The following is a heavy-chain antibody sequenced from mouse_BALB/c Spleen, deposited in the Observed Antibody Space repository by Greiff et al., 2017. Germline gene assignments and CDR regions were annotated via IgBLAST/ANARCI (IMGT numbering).Heavy chain of an antibody. V-gene: IGHV2-6-7*01. D-gene: IGHD2-3*01. CDR1: GFSLTGYG. CDR2: IWGDGST. J-gene: IGHJ4*01. CDR3: ARDSPDGYYAMDY. Sequence: VQGVESGPGLVAPSQSLSITCTVSGFSLTGYGVNWVRQPPGKGLEWLGMIWGDGSTDYNSALKSRLSISKDNSKSQVFLKMNSLQTDDTARYYCARDSPDGYYAMDYWGQGTSVTVSS.